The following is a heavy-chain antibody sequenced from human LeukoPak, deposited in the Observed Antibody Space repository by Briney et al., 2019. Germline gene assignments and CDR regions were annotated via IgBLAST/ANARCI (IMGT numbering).Heavy chain of an antibody. CDR1: GGSISSYY. CDR3: ARVDCSGGSCQLDY. Sequence: PSETLSLTCTVSGGSISSYYWSWIRQPPGKGLEWVGYIYYSGSTNYNPSLKSRVTISVDTSKNQFSLKLSSVTAGDTAVYYCARVDCSGGSCQLDYWGQGTLVTVSS. D-gene: IGHD2-15*01. J-gene: IGHJ4*02. CDR2: IYYSGST. V-gene: IGHV4-59*01.